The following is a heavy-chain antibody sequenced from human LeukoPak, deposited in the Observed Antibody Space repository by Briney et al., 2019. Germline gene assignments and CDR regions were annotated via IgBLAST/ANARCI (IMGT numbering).Heavy chain of an antibody. J-gene: IGHJ4*02. D-gene: IGHD3-16*02. Sequence: SETLSLTCTVSGGSISSYYWSWIWQPPGKGLEWIGYIYYSGSTNYNPSLKSRVTISVDTSKNQCSLKLSSVTAADTAVYYCARIGHDYVWGSYRYYFDYWGQGTLVTVSS. V-gene: IGHV4-59*01. CDR3: ARIGHDYVWGSYRYYFDY. CDR1: GGSISSYY. CDR2: IYYSGST.